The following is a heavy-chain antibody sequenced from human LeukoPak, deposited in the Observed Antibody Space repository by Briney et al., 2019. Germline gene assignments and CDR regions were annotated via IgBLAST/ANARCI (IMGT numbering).Heavy chain of an antibody. CDR3: ARDYYDSSGYYSGFDY. V-gene: IGHV4-59*01. J-gene: IGHJ4*02. CDR1: GGSISSYY. CDR2: IYYSGST. D-gene: IGHD3-22*01. Sequence: SETLSLTCTVSGGSISSYYWSWIRQPPGKGLEWIGYIYYSGSTNYNPSLKSRVTISVDMSKNQFSLKLSSVTAADTAVYYCARDYYDSSGYYSGFDYWGQGTLVTVSS.